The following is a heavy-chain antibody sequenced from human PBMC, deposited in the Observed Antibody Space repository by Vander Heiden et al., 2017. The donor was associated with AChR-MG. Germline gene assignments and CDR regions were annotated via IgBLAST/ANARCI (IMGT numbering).Heavy chain of an antibody. CDR3: AKGRPSCGPRTYYND. CDR2: IRYDGNNK. V-gene: IGHV3-30*02. J-gene: IGHJ4*02. D-gene: IGHD3-10*01. CDR1: GFILSDFG. Sequence: QVRPVESGGGVVQTGGSLRLSRAASGFILSDFGSHWVRQAQRRGLEWVAFIRYDGNNKYYAESVQGRFTISRDNSKNTLYLQMNSLRPEDTAIYYCAKGRPSCGPRTYYNDWGQGTLVTVSS.